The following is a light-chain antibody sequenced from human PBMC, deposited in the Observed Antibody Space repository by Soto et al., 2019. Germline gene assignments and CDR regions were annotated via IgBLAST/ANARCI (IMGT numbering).Light chain of an antibody. J-gene: IGLJ1*01. V-gene: IGLV2-18*02. CDR2: EVN. CDR3: NSFTTSSTYV. Sequence: QSALTQPASVSGSPGQSITISCTGTSSDIGSYNRVSWYQQPPGTAHKLIIYEVNNRPSGVPDRFSGSKSGNTASLTISGLQAEDEADYYCNSFTTSSTYVFGTGTKVTVL. CDR1: SSDIGSYNR.